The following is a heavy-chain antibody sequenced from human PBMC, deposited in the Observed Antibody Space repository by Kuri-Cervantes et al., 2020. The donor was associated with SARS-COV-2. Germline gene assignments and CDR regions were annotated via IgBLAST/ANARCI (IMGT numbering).Heavy chain of an antibody. Sequence: SETLSLTCTLSGGSISIHYWSWIRQPPGKGLEWIGYIYYSVSTNYNRSLKSRVTISVDKSKTQFSLKLSSVTAADTAVYYCAGLIVVVPAANFPVSAFDIWGQGTMVTVSS. J-gene: IGHJ3*02. CDR2: IYYSVST. CDR3: AGLIVVVPAANFPVSAFDI. D-gene: IGHD2-2*01. V-gene: IGHV4-59*11. CDR1: GGSISIHY.